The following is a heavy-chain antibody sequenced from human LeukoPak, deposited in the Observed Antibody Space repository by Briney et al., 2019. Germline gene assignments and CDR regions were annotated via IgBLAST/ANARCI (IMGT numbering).Heavy chain of an antibody. CDR2: IYTSGTT. CDR3: ARDGYFPNYYMDV. V-gene: IGHV4-4*07. CDR1: GDSISSYY. Sequence: SETLSLTCTVSGDSISSYYWSWIRQPAGKGLEWIGRIYTSGTTNYNPSLKSRVTMSVDTSRTQFCLKLSSVTAADTAVYYCARDGYFPNYYMDVWGKGTTVTISS. J-gene: IGHJ6*03. D-gene: IGHD2/OR15-2a*01.